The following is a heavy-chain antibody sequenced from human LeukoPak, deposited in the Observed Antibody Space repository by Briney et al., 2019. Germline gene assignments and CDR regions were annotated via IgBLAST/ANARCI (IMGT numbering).Heavy chain of an antibody. CDR3: ARGEDPAARSVATAYGMDV. V-gene: IGHV4-59*01. Sequence: PSETLSLTCTVSGGSISSYYWRWIRQPPGKGLEWSGYIYYSGTTNSNPSLKSRVTISVDTSKNQFSLKLSSVTAADTAVYCCARGEDPAARSVATAYGMDVWGQGTTVTVSS. CDR2: IYYSGTT. CDR1: GGSISSYY. J-gene: IGHJ6*02. D-gene: IGHD6-13*01.